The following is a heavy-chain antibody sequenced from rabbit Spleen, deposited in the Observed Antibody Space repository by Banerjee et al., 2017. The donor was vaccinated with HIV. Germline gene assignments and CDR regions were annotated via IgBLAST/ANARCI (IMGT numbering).Heavy chain of an antibody. J-gene: IGHJ4*01. V-gene: IGHV1S40*01. D-gene: IGHD8-1*01. CDR1: GVSFSFSNY. CDR3: ARDAGRGDYIDGVFNL. Sequence: VESGGDLVKPGASLTLTCTASGVSFSFSNYMCWVRQAPGKGLEWIGCVDVGSSGFTYFANWAKGRFTISKTSSTTVTLKMTSLTAADTATYFCARDAGRGDYIDGVFNLWGPGTLVTVS. CDR2: VDVGSSGFT.